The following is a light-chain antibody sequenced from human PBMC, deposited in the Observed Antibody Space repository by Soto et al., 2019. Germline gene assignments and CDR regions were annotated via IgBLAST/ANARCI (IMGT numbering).Light chain of an antibody. V-gene: IGKV1-5*03. CDR2: KAS. J-gene: IGKJ1*01. CDR1: QSISSW. CDR3: QQYNSFTWT. Sequence: DIQMTQSPSTLSASVGDRVTITCRASQSISSWLAWYQQEPGKAPKLLIYKASTLESGVPSRFSGSGSGPEFTLTISSLQPADFATYYCQQYNSFTWTFGQGTKVDIK.